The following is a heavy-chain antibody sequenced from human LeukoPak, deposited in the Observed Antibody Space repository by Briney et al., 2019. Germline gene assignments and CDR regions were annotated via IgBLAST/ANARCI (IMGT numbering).Heavy chain of an antibody. CDR3: ARDWNYYDSSYYFDY. CDR1: GFTFSSYS. J-gene: IGHJ4*02. Sequence: GGSLRLSCAASGFTFSSYSMNWVRQAPGKGLEWVSSISSSSSYIYYADSVKGRFTISRDNAKNSLYLQMNSLRAEDTAVYYCARDWNYYDSSYYFDYWGQGTLVTVSS. CDR2: ISSSSSYI. D-gene: IGHD3-22*01. V-gene: IGHV3-21*01.